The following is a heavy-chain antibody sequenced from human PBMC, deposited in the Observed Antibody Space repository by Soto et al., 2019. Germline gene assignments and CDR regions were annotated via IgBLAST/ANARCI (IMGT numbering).Heavy chain of an antibody. CDR2: IYYSGST. D-gene: IGHD6-19*01. J-gene: IGHJ5*02. Sequence: SETLSLTCTVSGGSISSYYWSWIRQPPGKGLEWIGYIYYSGSTNYNPSLKSRVTISVDTSKNQFSLKLSSVTAADTAVYCCARIAVAGTLRWFHPWGKGTLVTVSS. V-gene: IGHV4-59*01. CDR3: ARIAVAGTLRWFHP. CDR1: GGSISSYY.